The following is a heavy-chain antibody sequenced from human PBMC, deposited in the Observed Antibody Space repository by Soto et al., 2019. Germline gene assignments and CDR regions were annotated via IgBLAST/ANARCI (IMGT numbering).Heavy chain of an antibody. CDR1: GGSISSGGYY. CDR2: IYYSGST. J-gene: IGHJ5*02. D-gene: IGHD5-18*01. V-gene: IGHV4-31*03. CDR3: ARDSQLWYFMGP. Sequence: PSETLSLTCTVSGGSISSGGYYWSWIRQHPGKGLEWIGYIYYSGSTYYTPSLKRRVTISVDTSKNQFSLKLRSVTAADTAVYYCARDSQLWYFMGPWDQRTRVTVSS.